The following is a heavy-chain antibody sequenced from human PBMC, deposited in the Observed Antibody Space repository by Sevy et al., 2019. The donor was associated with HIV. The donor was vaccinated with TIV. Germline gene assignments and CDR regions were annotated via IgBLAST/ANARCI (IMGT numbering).Heavy chain of an antibody. CDR3: ARAPRHKSVNFLPSGYMDV. CDR1: GFNFTTYG. J-gene: IGHJ6*03. D-gene: IGHD1-7*01. Sequence: ASVKVSCKASGFNFTTYGISWARQAPGQGLEWMGWITNNDGDTYYAAKYRDRITMNTDTSTSTAYMELRSLTSDDTAVYYSARAPRHKSVNFLPSGYMDVWGIGTTVTVS. CDR2: ITNNDGDT. V-gene: IGHV1-18*01.